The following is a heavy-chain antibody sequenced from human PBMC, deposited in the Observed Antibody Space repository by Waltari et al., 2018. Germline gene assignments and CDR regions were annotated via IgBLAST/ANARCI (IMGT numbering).Heavy chain of an antibody. Sequence: QVQLQESGPGLVKPSETLSLTCAVSGYSISSGSYWGWIRQPPGKGLEWIGSIYHSGSTYYNPSLKSRVTISVDTSKNQFSLKLSSVTAADTAVYYCARSTKGRDLYYYYYMDVWGKGTTVTVSS. CDR1: GYSISSGSY. V-gene: IGHV4-38-2*01. CDR3: ARSTKGRDLYYYYYMDV. D-gene: IGHD2-21*01. J-gene: IGHJ6*03. CDR2: IYHSGST.